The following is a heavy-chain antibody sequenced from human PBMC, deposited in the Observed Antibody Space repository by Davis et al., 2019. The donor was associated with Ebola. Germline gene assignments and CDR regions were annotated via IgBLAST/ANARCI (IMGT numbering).Heavy chain of an antibody. CDR3: AKFLGWLLWFSDAFVI. J-gene: IGHJ3*02. CDR2: ISYDGSNK. CDR1: GFTFSSYA. D-gene: IGHD3-10*01. V-gene: IGHV3-30-3*02. Sequence: PGGSLRLSCAASGFTFSSYAMHWVRQAPGKGLEWVAVISYDGSNKYYADSVKGRFTISRDNSKNTLYLQMNSLRAEDTAVYYCAKFLGWLLWFSDAFVIWGQGTMVTVSS.